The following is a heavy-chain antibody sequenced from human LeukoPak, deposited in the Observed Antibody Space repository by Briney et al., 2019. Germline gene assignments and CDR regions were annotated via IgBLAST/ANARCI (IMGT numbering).Heavy chain of an antibody. CDR2: IIPILDIA. Sequence: ASVKVCCNASGCTFSICAISRERHAHGQGLEWMGRIIPILDIANYDQKVPGRVTITADKSTSTAYWELSSLRSEDTAVYYCARGDSVYDYYWFDPWGQGTLVTVSS. D-gene: IGHD5/OR15-5a*01. CDR1: GCTFSICA. J-gene: IGHJ5*02. V-gene: IGHV1-69*04. CDR3: ARGDSVYDYYWFDP.